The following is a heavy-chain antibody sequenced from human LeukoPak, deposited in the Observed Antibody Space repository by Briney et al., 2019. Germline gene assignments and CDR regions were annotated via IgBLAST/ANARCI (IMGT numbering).Heavy chain of an antibody. J-gene: IGHJ4*02. V-gene: IGHV4-38-2*01. CDR3: ASSPILVGATTSLDY. D-gene: IGHD1-26*01. CDR1: GYSISSGYY. Sequence: SKTLSLTCAVSGYSISSGYYWGWIRQPPGKGLEWIGSIYHSGSTYYNPSLKSRVTISVDTYKNQFSLKLSSVTAADTAVYYCASSPILVGATTSLDYWGQGTLVTVSS. CDR2: IYHSGST.